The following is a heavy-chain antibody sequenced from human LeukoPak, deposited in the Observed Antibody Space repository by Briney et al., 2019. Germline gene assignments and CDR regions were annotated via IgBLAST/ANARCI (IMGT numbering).Heavy chain of an antibody. CDR3: ARVPREIASI. CDR2: MNPDSGNT. Sequence: SVKVSCKASGYTFTSYDINWVRQATGQGLEWMGYMNPDSGNTGYAQKFQGRVTMTRNTSISTAYMELSSLRFEDTAVYYCARVPREIASIWGQGTMVTVSS. CDR1: GYTFTSYD. D-gene: IGHD3-16*02. J-gene: IGHJ3*02. V-gene: IGHV1-8*01.